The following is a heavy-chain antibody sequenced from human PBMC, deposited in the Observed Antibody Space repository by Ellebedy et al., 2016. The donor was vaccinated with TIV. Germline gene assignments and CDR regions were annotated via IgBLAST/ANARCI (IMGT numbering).Heavy chain of an antibody. V-gene: IGHV4-34*01. CDR2: INHSGST. Sequence: SETLSLXXAVYGGSFSGYYWSWIRQPPGKGLEWIGEINHSGSTNYNPSLQSRVSISADTSNNQFSLKLGSVTAADTATYHCARQTPTGNVGRGFFDIWGQGTVVTVSS. CDR1: GGSFSGYY. J-gene: IGHJ3*02. CDR3: ARQTPTGNVGRGFFDI. D-gene: IGHD1-1*01.